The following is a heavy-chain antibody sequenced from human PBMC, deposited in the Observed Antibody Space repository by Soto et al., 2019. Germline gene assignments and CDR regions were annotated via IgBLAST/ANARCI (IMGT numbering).Heavy chain of an antibody. J-gene: IGHJ4*02. CDR3: ASPGQNRDRPLAF. D-gene: IGHD1-1*01. V-gene: IGHV5-51*01. Sequence: HGESLKISCKGSGYFFSSQWIAWVRLMPGKGLEWMGIIHPGDSDTRYSPSFQGQVTISVDGSINTAYLQSRSLEASDTAVYYCASPGQNRDRPLAFWVQGTQVTVSS. CDR2: IHPGDSDT. CDR1: GYFFSSQW.